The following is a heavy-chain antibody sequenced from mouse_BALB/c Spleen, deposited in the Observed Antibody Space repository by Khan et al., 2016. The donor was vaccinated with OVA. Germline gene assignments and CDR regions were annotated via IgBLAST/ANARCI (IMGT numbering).Heavy chain of an antibody. J-gene: IGHJ3*01. D-gene: IGHD1-1*01. CDR2: IYPFNDDT. CDR1: GYTFTSYV. V-gene: IGHV1S136*01. CDR3: APVGVYYVSFAY. Sequence: VQLQQSGPELVKPGASVKMSCKASGYTFTSYVMHWVKQKPGLGLEWIGYIYPFNDDTKYNEKFKGKATLTSDKSSSKAYMELSSLTSEDSAVYYGAPVGVYYVSFAYWGQGTLVTVSA.